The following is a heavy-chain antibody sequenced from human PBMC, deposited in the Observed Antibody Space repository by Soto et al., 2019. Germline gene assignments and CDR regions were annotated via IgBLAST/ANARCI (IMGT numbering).Heavy chain of an antibody. CDR2: IIPIFGTA. Sequence: KTPWASVKVSCKASGGTFSSYAISWVRQAPGQGLEWMGGIIPIFGTANYAQKFQGRVTITADESTSTAYMELSSLRSEDTAVYYCARVRGPQRGEPWLRFDPWGQGTLVTVSS. J-gene: IGHJ5*02. V-gene: IGHV1-69*13. D-gene: IGHD3-10*01. CDR3: ARVRGPQRGEPWLRFDP. CDR1: GGTFSSYA.